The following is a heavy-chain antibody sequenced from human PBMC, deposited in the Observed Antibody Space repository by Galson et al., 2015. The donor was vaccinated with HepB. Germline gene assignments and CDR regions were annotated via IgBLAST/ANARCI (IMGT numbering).Heavy chain of an antibody. Sequence: SVKVSCKASGGTFSRYTITWVRQAPGQGLEWMGRIIPILDITNYAQKFQGRVTINADKSTSTAYMELSSLRSEDTAVYYCARDYYYDSSGYYHANYYGLDVWGQGTTVTVSS. CDR2: IIPILDIT. CDR1: GGTFSRYT. CDR3: ARDYYYDSSGYYHANYYGLDV. V-gene: IGHV1-69*04. J-gene: IGHJ6*02. D-gene: IGHD3-22*01.